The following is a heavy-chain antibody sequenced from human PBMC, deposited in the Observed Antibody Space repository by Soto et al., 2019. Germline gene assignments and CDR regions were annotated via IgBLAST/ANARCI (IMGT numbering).Heavy chain of an antibody. J-gene: IGHJ5*02. V-gene: IGHV1-69*13. CDR3: ARDRGAVAGTSFDP. CDR1: GGTFSSYA. Sequence: SVKVSCKASGGTFSSYAISWVRQAPGQGLEWMGGIIPIFGTANYAQKFQGRVTITADESTSTAYMELSSLRSEDTAVYYCARDRGAVAGTSFDPWGQGTLVTVSS. CDR2: IIPIFGTA. D-gene: IGHD6-19*01.